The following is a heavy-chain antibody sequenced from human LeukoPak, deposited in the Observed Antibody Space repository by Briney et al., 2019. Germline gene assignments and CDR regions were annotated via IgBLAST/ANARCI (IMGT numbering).Heavy chain of an antibody. J-gene: IGHJ4*02. CDR2: IQQDGNEK. Sequence: GGSLRLSCAASGFTFSSYWMSWVRQAPGKGLEWVANIQQDGNEKYYVDSVKGRFTISRDNAKNSLFLQMNSLRAEDTAVYYCARDLGYCSSSTCSYYFDYWGQGALVTVSS. CDR3: ARDLGYCSSSTCSYYFDY. D-gene: IGHD2-2*01. CDR1: GFTFSSYW. V-gene: IGHV3-7*01.